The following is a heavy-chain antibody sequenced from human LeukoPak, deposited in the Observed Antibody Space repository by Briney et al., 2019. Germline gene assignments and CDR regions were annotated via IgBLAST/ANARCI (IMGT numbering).Heavy chain of an antibody. CDR3: ARDEASGYSSSWGDY. CDR2: ISYDGSNK. CDR1: GFTFSSYA. D-gene: IGHD6-13*01. J-gene: IGHJ4*02. Sequence: GGSLRLSCAASGFTFSSYAMHWVRQAPGKGLEWVAVISYDGSNKYYADSVKGRFTISRDNSKNTLYLQMNSLRAEDTAVHYCARDEASGYSSSWGDYWGQGTLVTVSS. V-gene: IGHV3-30*04.